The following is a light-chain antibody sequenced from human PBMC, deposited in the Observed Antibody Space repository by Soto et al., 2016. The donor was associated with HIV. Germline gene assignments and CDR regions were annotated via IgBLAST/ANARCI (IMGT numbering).Light chain of an antibody. CDR3: QIWDSSSDNDV. CDR1: NIGSKS. Sequence: SYELTQPPSVSVAPGKTARITCGGNNIGSKSVNWYQQKPGQAPVLVVYDDSDRPSGIPERFPGSNSGNTATLTINRVEAGDEADYYCQIWDSSSDNDVFGTGTKVILL. V-gene: IGLV3-21*03. J-gene: IGLJ1*01. CDR2: DDS.